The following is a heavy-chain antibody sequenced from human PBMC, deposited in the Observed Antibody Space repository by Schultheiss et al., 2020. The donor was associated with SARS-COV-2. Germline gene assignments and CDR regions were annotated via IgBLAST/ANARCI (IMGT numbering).Heavy chain of an antibody. CDR2: INPSGGST. CDR3: ASPGMDSSSWYEYYYYGMDV. D-gene: IGHD6-13*01. J-gene: IGHJ6*02. CDR1: GYTFTSYY. V-gene: IGHV1-46*01. Sequence: ASVKVSCKASGYTFTSYYMHWVRQAPGQGLEWMGIINPSGGSTSYAQKFQGRVTMTRDTSTSTVYMELSSLRSEDTAVYYCASPGMDSSSWYEYYYYGMDVWGQGTTVTVSS.